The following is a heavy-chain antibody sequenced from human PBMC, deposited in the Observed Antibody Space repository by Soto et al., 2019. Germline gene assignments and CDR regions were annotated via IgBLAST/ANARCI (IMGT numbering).Heavy chain of an antibody. Sequence: QVQLQESGPGLVKPSETLSLTCTVSGGSISSGGYYWSWIRQHPGKGLEWIGDIYYSGSTYYNPSLKSRVTTSVDTSKNQFSLKLSSVTAADTAIYYCARDSPITMLGPVHNWFDPWGQGPRVTVSS. CDR2: IYYSGST. CDR1: GGSISSGGYY. V-gene: IGHV4-31*03. D-gene: IGHD5-12*01. J-gene: IGHJ5*02. CDR3: ARDSPITMLGPVHNWFDP.